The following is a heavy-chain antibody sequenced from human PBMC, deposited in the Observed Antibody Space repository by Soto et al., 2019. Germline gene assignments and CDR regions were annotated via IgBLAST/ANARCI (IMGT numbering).Heavy chain of an antibody. Sequence: VGSLRLSCASSGFTFSSYAMGCVRQGPGKGLEWVAVVSIGGSTHYADSVRGRFTISRDNSKNTLSLQMNSLTAEDTAVYFCEKRSGDGGHFDYWGQGALVTVSS. D-gene: IGHD2-21*02. CDR2: VSIGGST. V-gene: IGHV3-23*01. CDR3: EKRSGDGGHFDY. CDR1: GFTFSSYA. J-gene: IGHJ4*02.